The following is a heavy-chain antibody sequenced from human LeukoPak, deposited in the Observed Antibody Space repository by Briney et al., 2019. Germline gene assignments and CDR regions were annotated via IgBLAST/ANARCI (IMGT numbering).Heavy chain of an antibody. Sequence: GGSLRLSCAASDSTVSSNSMSWVRQAPGKGLEWVSVTYSSGSTHYADSVKGRFTISRDSSKNTLYLQMNSLRAEDTAVYYCATESYGGAWGQGTLVTVSS. J-gene: IGHJ4*02. CDR1: DSTVSSNS. D-gene: IGHD1-26*01. CDR3: ATESYGGA. V-gene: IGHV3-53*01. CDR2: TYSSGST.